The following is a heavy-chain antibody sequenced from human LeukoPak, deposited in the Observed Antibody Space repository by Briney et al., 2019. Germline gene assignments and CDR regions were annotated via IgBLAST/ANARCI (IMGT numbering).Heavy chain of an antibody. D-gene: IGHD3-10*01. CDR2: TYYRSKWYN. V-gene: IGHV6-1*01. Sequence: SQTLSLTCAISGDSVSSNSAAWNWIRQSPSRGLEWLGRTYYRSKWYNDYAVSVKSRITINPDTCKNQFSLQLNSVTPEDTAVYYCARDYYGSGSYYPDAFDIWGQGTMVTVSS. J-gene: IGHJ3*02. CDR1: GDSVSSNSAA. CDR3: ARDYYGSGSYYPDAFDI.